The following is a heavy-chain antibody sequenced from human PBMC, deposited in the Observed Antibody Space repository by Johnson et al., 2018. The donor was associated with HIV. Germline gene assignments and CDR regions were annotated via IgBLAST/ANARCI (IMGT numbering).Heavy chain of an antibody. CDR2: ISYYGSDK. Sequence: QVQLVESGGGLVQPGGSLRLSCAASGFTFSSYAMHWVRQAPAKGLEWVAVISYYGSDKYSAASVKGRFTISRDSSKNTLYLQMNTLRADDTAVYYCARDPDVTPGAFDIWGQGTMVTVSS. D-gene: IGHD2-15*01. CDR1: GFTFSSYA. J-gene: IGHJ3*02. V-gene: IGHV3-30*04. CDR3: ARDPDVTPGAFDI.